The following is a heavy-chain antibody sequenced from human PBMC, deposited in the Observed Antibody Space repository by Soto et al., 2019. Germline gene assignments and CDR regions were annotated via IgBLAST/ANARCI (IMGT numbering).Heavy chain of an antibody. Sequence: SETLSLTCTVSGGSITSYFWTWIRQRPGKGLEWIGYIYHRGNTNYNPSLKSRVTFSVDTSKNQFSLKLSSVTAADTAVYYCARDKYYDSTGTFDFWGQGTLVTVSS. CDR2: IYHRGNT. CDR1: GGSITSYF. D-gene: IGHD3-22*01. CDR3: ARDKYYDSTGTFDF. J-gene: IGHJ4*02. V-gene: IGHV4-59*01.